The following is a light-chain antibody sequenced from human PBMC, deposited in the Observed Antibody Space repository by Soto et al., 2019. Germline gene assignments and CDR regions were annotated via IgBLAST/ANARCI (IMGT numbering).Light chain of an antibody. CDR2: GAS. CDR1: QSVRSN. CDR3: QQYSNWPLT. Sequence: EIVMAQSPATLSVSPGERATLSCRASQSVRSNLAWYQQRPGQAPRLLIYGASSRATGVPDRFSGSGSGTEFTVTISSLQSEDVAVYYCQQYSNWPLTFGGGTKVEIK. J-gene: IGKJ4*01. V-gene: IGKV3-15*01.